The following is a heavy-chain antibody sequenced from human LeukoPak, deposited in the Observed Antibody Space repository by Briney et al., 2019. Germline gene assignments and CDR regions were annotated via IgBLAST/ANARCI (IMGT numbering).Heavy chain of an antibody. V-gene: IGHV4-39*07. CDR1: GGSISGSSYY. CDR3: ARVIMATIDY. CDR2: INHSGST. D-gene: IGHD5-24*01. J-gene: IGHJ4*02. Sequence: PSETLSLTCTVSGGSISGSSYYWGWIRQPPGKGLEWIGEINHSGSTNYNPSLKSRVTISVDTSKNQFSLKLSSVTAADTAVYYCARVIMATIDYWGQGTLVTVSS.